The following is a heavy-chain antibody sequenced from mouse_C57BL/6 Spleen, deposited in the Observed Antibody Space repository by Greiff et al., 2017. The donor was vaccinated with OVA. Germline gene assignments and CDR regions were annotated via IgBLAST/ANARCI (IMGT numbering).Heavy chain of an antibody. Sequence: VQLQPSGPGLVQPSQSLSITCTVSGFSLTSYGVHWVRHSPGKGLAWLVVIWRGGSTDYNAAFMSRLSITKDNSKSQVFFKMNSLQADDTAIYYCAKEGGNYDAMDYWGQGTSVTVSS. V-gene: IGHV2-5*01. CDR3: AKEGGNYDAMDY. J-gene: IGHJ4*01. D-gene: IGHD2-1*01. CDR1: GFSLTSYG. CDR2: IWRGGST.